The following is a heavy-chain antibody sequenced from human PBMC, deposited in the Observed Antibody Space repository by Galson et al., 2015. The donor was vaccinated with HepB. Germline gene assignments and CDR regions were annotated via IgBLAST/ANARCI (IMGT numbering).Heavy chain of an antibody. D-gene: IGHD3-22*01. CDR1: GYSFTSYW. V-gene: IGHV5-10-1*01. Sequence: QSGAEVKKPGESLRISCKGSGYSFTSYWISWVRQMPGKGLEWMGRIDPSDSYTNYSPSFQGHVTISADKSISTAYLQWSSLKASDTAMYYCARGYYDSSGYYDPDAFDIWGQGTMVTVSS. CDR2: IDPSDSYT. CDR3: ARGYYDSSGYYDPDAFDI. J-gene: IGHJ3*02.